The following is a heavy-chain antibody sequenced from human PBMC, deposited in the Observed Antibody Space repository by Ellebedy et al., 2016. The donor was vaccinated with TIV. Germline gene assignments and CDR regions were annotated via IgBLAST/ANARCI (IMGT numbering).Heavy chain of an antibody. D-gene: IGHD6-19*01. V-gene: IGHV3-64*02. Sequence: PGGSLRLSCTASGFSFSGYAMSWVRQAPGKGLEFVSAISSSGDFTYYADSLRGRFTISRNNSKNTLYLQMGSLTTEDMAVYYCAREETTRPPYTSGYTYWGQGTLVTVSS. CDR3: AREETTRPPYTSGYTY. CDR1: GFSFSGYA. CDR2: ISSSGDFT. J-gene: IGHJ4*02.